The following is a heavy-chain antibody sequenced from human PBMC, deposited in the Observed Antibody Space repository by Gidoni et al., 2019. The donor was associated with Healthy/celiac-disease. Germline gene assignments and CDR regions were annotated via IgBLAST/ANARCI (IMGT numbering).Heavy chain of an antibody. D-gene: IGHD3-22*01. V-gene: IGHV3-23*01. CDR1: GFTFSSYA. J-gene: IGHJ4*02. CDR3: AKSSGYYYDSSGYLDY. CDR2: ISGSGGSP. Sequence: EVQLLESGGGLVQPGGSLRLSCAASGFTFSSYAMSCVRQAPGKGLEWVSGISGSGGSPYYADSVKGRFTISRDNSKNTLYLQMNSLRAEDTAVYYCAKSSGYYYDSSGYLDYWGQGTLVTVSS.